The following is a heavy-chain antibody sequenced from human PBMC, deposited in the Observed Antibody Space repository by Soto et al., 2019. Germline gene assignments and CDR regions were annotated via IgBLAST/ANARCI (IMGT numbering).Heavy chain of an antibody. CDR1: GGSISSYY. CDR3: ARFPIFYNWHYAGPNAFDI. CDR2: IYYSGST. D-gene: IGHD1-7*01. Sequence: PSETLALTCTVSGGSISSYYWSWIRQPPGKGLEWIGYIYYSGSTNYNPSLKSRVTISVDTSKNQCSLKLSSVTAADTAVYYCARFPIFYNWHYAGPNAFDIWGQGTMVTVS. J-gene: IGHJ3*02. V-gene: IGHV4-59*01.